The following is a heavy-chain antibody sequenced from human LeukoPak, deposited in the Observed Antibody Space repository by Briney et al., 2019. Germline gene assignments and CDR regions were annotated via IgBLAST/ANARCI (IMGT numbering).Heavy chain of an antibody. V-gene: IGHV1-69*16. J-gene: IGHJ3*02. CDR3: ARSYLSGHLVVVEAFDI. Sequence: SSVKVSCKASGGTFSSYTISWGRQAPGQGLEWMGRIIPILGTANYAQKFQGRGTITTDESTSTAYMELRSLRSEDTAVYYCARSYLSGHLVVVEAFDIWGQGTMVTVSS. CDR1: GGTFSSYT. D-gene: IGHD2-21*01. CDR2: IIPILGTA.